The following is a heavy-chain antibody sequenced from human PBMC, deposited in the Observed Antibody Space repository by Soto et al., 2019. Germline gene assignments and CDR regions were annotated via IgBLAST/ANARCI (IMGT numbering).Heavy chain of an antibody. CDR3: TRRKNDDIRFYYYYGLDV. V-gene: IGHV3-73*01. J-gene: IGHJ6*02. Sequence: EVQLVESGGDLVQPGGSLKLSCAGSGFTFSGAAMHWVRQAPGKGLEWVGRIRSRTNSFATAYAASLKGRFTISRDDSKNTTYLQMSSLKAEDTAVYYCTRRKNDDIRFYYYYGLDVWGQGTAVTVSS. CDR1: GFTFSGAA. D-gene: IGHD3-9*01. CDR2: IRSRTNSFAT.